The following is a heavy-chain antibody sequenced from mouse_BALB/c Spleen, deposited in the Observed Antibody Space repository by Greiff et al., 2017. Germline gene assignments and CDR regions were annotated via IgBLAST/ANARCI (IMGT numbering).Heavy chain of an antibody. CDR3: APHLLLRAWFAY. CDR2: ISYDGSN. CDR1: GYSITSGYY. Sequence: EVQLVESGPGLVKPSQSLSLTCSVTGYSITSGYYWNWIRQFPGNKLEWMGYISYDGSNNYNPSLKNRISITRDTSKNQFFLKLNSVTTEDTATYYCAPHLLLRAWFAYWGQGTLVTVSA. V-gene: IGHV3-6*02. D-gene: IGHD1-1*01. J-gene: IGHJ3*01.